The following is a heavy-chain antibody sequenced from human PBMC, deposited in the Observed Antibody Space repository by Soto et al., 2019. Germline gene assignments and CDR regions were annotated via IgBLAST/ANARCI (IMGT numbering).Heavy chain of an antibody. CDR3: ARDCRSTSCYGYFQK. Sequence: QVQLVESGGGLVKPGGSLRLSCAASGFTFSDYYMSWIRQAPGKGLEWVSYISSSDSIIYHADSVKGRFTISRDNAKNSLYLQMNSLRVEDTAVYYCARDCRSTSCYGYFQKWGQDTLVTVSS. CDR2: ISSSDSII. D-gene: IGHD2-2*01. CDR1: GFTFSDYY. V-gene: IGHV3-11*01. J-gene: IGHJ1*01.